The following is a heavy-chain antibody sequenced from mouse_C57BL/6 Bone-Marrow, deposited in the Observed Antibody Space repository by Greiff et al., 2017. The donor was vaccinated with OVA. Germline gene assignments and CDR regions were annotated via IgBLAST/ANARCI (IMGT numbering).Heavy chain of an antibody. J-gene: IGHJ3*01. CDR1: GYTFTDYE. V-gene: IGHV1-15*01. CDR2: IDPETGGT. D-gene: IGHD2-14*01. CDR3: TRKEYEVWFAY. Sequence: VQLQQSGAELVRPGASVTLSCKASGYTFTDYEMHWVKQTPVHGLEWIGAIDPETGGTAYNQKFKGKAILTADKASSTAYMELRSLTSEDSAVYYCTRKEYEVWFAYWGQGTLVTVSA.